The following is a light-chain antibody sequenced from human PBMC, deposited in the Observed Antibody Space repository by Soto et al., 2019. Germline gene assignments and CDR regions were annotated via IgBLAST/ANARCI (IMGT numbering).Light chain of an antibody. CDR2: KAS. V-gene: IGKV1-5*03. CDR3: QQFNSYST. J-gene: IGKJ1*01. Sequence: DIQMTQSPSTMSASVGDRVTITCRASQSISNWLAWYQQKPGKAPKLLIYKASTLESGVPSRFSGSGSGTEFTLTISSLQPDDFASYYCQQFNSYSTFGQGTKVEIE. CDR1: QSISNW.